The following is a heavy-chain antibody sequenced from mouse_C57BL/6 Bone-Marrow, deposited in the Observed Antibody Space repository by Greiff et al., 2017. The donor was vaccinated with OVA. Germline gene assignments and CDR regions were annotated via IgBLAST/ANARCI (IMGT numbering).Heavy chain of an antibody. J-gene: IGHJ4*01. CDR3: TRGYSNYYAMDY. Sequence: VQLQQSGAELVRPGASVTLSCKASGYTFTDYEMHWVKQTPVHGLEWIGAIDPETGGTAYNQKFKGKAILTADKYSSTAYMELRSLTSDDSAVYYCTRGYSNYYAMDYWGQGTSVTVSS. D-gene: IGHD2-5*01. V-gene: IGHV1-15*01. CDR2: IDPETGGT. CDR1: GYTFTDYE.